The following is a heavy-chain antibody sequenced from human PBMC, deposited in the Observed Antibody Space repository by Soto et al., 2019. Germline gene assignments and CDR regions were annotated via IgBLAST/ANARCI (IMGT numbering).Heavy chain of an antibody. CDR1: GGSINSYF. V-gene: IGHV4-59*01. CDR3: ARMNQLAPKRDAFDI. Sequence: SETLFRTCTVSGGSINSYFWTWIRQSPGKGLQWIGYIHYSGSANYNPSLKTRVTMSVDTSKTQFSLSLTSVTAADTAVYYCARMNQLAPKRDAFDIWGQGTMVTVSS. CDR2: IHYSGSA. D-gene: IGHD1-1*01. J-gene: IGHJ3*02.